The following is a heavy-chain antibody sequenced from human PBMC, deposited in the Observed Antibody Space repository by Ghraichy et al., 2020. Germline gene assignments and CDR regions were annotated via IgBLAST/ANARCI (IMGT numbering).Heavy chain of an antibody. V-gene: IGHV3-23*01. J-gene: IGHJ4*02. Sequence: GGSLRLSCSASGFTFSSYSMSWVRQAPGKGLEWVSAISGSGGSTYYADSVKGRFTISRDNSKNTLYLQMNSLRAEDTAVYYCAKKYYYDSSGYYYIAFDYWGQGTPVTVSS. D-gene: IGHD3-22*01. CDR1: GFTFSSYS. CDR3: AKKYYYDSSGYYYIAFDY. CDR2: ISGSGGST.